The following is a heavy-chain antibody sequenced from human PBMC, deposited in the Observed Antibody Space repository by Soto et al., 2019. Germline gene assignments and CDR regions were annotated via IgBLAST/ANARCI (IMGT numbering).Heavy chain of an antibody. Sequence: EASVKVSCKTSGYIFISYGISWVRQAPGQGLEWMGWISNHNGNTRYAQKFQGRVTLTTDISTATVSMELRSLRSDDTAVYFCARDPGVVLAATPHWGQGTVVTVSS. CDR1: GYIFISYG. CDR2: ISNHNGNT. D-gene: IGHD2-15*01. J-gene: IGHJ4*02. CDR3: ARDPGVVLAATPH. V-gene: IGHV1-18*01.